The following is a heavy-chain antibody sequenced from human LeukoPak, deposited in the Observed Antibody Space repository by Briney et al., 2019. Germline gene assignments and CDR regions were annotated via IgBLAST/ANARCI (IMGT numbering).Heavy chain of an antibody. Sequence: GGSLRLSCAASGFTFSSYSMSWVRHAPGKGLEWVSYISSSSIMIYYADSVKGRFTISRDNAKNSLYLLMKSLRDEDTAIYYCARDYGDLPARVPYFDYWGQGTLVTVSS. CDR3: ARDYGDLPARVPYFDY. CDR1: GFTFSSYS. D-gene: IGHD4-17*01. CDR2: ISSSSIMI. V-gene: IGHV3-48*02. J-gene: IGHJ4*02.